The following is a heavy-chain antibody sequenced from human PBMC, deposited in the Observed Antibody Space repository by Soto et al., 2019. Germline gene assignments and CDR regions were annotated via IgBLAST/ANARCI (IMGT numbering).Heavy chain of an antibody. D-gene: IGHD3-10*01. CDR3: VKVLVSRGGMDV. J-gene: IGHJ6*02. V-gene: IGHV3-23*01. CDR2: IVSSGGAT. CDR1: GFTFSIYA. Sequence: PGGSLRLSCAASGFTFSIYAMRWVRQAPGKGLEWASTIVSSGGATYYANSVKGRFTISRDNSKNTLYLQMNSLRAEDTAVYYCVKVLVSRGGMDVWGQGTTVTVSS.